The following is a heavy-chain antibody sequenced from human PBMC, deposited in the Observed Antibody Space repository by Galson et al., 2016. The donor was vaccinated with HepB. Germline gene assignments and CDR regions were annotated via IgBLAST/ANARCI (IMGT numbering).Heavy chain of an antibody. Sequence: LRLSCAASGFIFSDYYMSWIRQPPGKGLEWISYISGSGSTIYYADSVKGRFTISRDNAKNSLYLQMNSLRAEDTAVYYCARGMPRDWFDPWGQGTLITVSS. CDR3: ARGMPRDWFDP. D-gene: IGHD2-2*01. CDR2: ISGSGSTI. V-gene: IGHV3-11*01. J-gene: IGHJ5*02. CDR1: GFIFSDYY.